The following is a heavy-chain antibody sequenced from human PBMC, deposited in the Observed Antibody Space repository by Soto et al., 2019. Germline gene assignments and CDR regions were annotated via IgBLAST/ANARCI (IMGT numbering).Heavy chain of an antibody. D-gene: IGHD2-2*01. J-gene: IGHJ3*01. V-gene: IGHV3-23*01. CDR1: GFTFSNYA. CDR3: AKYWRAGYCRSTCCYGFPNL. CDR2: SSASGGNT. Sequence: EVQLLESGGGLVQSGGSLRLSCAASGFTFSNYAMSWVRQAPGTGLEWVSESSASGGNTYYTDSVKGSVTISRDNSKHTLYLQMNSLRAEETAVYYCAKYWRAGYCRSTCCYGFPNLWGQGTMVTVSS.